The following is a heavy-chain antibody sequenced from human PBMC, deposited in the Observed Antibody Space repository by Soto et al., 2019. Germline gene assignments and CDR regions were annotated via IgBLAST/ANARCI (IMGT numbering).Heavy chain of an antibody. J-gene: IGHJ6*03. D-gene: IGHD2-2*01. CDR2: IVVGRGNT. CDR1: GFTFTSSA. V-gene: IGHV1-58*02. CDR3: AARGGFSGYCSSTSCYDYYMDV. Sequence: GASVKVSCKASGFTFTSSAMQWVRQARGQRLEWIGWIVVGRGNTNYAQKFQERVTITRDMSTSTAYMELSSLRSEDTAVYYCAARGGFSGYCSSTSCYDYYMDVWGKGTTVTVSS.